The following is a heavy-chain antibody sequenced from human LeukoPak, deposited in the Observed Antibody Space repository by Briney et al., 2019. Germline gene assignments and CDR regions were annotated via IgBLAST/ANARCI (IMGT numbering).Heavy chain of an antibody. CDR1: GFTFSNYW. Sequence: PGGSLRLSCAASGFTFSNYWMHWVHQAPGKGLVWVSRLNADGNSITYADSVRGRFTISRDNAKNTVHLQMNSLRVEDTAIYFCAGAYSAYDPFDYWGQGILVTVSS. D-gene: IGHD5-12*01. CDR2: LNADGNSI. V-gene: IGHV3-74*01. J-gene: IGHJ4*02. CDR3: AGAYSAYDPFDY.